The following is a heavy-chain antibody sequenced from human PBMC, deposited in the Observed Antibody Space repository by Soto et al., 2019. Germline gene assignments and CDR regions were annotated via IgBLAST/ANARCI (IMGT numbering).Heavy chain of an antibody. CDR2: IYYSGST. D-gene: IGHD3-10*01. J-gene: IGHJ4*02. CDR1: GGSISSGGYY. V-gene: IGHV4-31*03. CDR3: ERARARGSSFDC. Sequence: QVHLQESGPGLVKPSQTLSLTCIVSGGSISSGGYYWSWIRQHPGKGLEWIGYIYYSGSTYYNPSLKIRVTISVDTSKNQFSLKLSSVTAADTAVYYCERARARGSSFDCWGQGTLVTVSS.